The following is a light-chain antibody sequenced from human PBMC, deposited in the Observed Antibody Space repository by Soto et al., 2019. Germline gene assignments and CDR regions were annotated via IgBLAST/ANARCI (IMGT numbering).Light chain of an antibody. Sequence: EIVLTQSPGTLSLSPGERATLSCRASQSVSSSYLAWYQQKPGQAPRLLIYGASSRATGIADRFRGSGSGTDFTLTISRLEPQDFAVYYCQQYGSSPPITFGQGTRLQIK. CDR3: QQYGSSPPIT. CDR2: GAS. V-gene: IGKV3-20*01. J-gene: IGKJ5*01. CDR1: QSVSSSY.